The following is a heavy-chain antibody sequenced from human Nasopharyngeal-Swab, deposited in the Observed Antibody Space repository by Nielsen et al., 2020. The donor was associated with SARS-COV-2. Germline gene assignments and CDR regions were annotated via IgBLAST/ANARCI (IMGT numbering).Heavy chain of an antibody. CDR2: ISSSSSYI. V-gene: IGHV3-21*01. CDR3: ARDRYDFWSGYYTPYYYYGMDV. J-gene: IGHJ6*02. Sequence: VRQAPGKGLEWVSSISSSSSYIYYADSVKGRFTISRDNAKNSLYLQMNSLRAEDTAVYYCARDRYDFWSGYYTPYYYYGMDVWGQGTTVTVSS. D-gene: IGHD3-3*01.